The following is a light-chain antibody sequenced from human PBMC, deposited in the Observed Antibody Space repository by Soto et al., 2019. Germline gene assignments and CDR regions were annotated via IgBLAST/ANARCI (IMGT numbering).Light chain of an antibody. CDR3: SLYSSNGSLI. V-gene: IGLV2-18*01. CDR2: DVN. J-gene: IGLJ1*01. CDR1: TTDTDNYDS. Sequence: QSALTQPPSVSGSPGQSVTISCTATTTDTDNYDSVSWYQQAPGTAPKLIIYDVNNRPSGAPDRFSGSTSGNTASLTISGLQAEDETDYFCSLYSSNGSLIFGPGTKLTVL.